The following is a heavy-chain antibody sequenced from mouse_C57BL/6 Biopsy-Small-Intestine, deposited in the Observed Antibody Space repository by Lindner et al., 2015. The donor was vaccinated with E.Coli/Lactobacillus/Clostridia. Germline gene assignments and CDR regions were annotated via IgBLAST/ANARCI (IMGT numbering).Heavy chain of an antibody. CDR3: ARWDGYLYYFDY. Sequence: VQLQESGAELARPGASVKLSCKASGYTFTSYGISWVKQRTGQGLEWIGEIYPRSGNTYYNQKFKGKATLTVDKSSSTAYMELNSLTSEDSAIYYCARWDGYLYYFDYWGQGTTLTVSS. CDR2: IYPRSGNT. CDR1: GYTFTSYG. V-gene: IGHV1-81*01. J-gene: IGHJ2*01. D-gene: IGHD2-3*01.